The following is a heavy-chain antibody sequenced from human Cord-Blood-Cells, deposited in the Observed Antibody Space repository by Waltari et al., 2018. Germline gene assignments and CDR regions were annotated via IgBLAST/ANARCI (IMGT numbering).Heavy chain of an antibody. CDR3: ARGVIAAREYYFDY. CDR2: IYYSGST. J-gene: IGHJ4*02. D-gene: IGHD6-6*01. V-gene: IGHV4-59*01. CDR1: GGSISSYY. Sequence: QVQLQESGPGLVKPSETLSLTCPVSGGSISSYYWSWIRQPPGKGLEWIGYIYYSGSTNYNPSLKSRVTISVDTSKNQFSLKLSSVTAADTAVYYCARGVIAAREYYFDYWGQGTLVTVSS.